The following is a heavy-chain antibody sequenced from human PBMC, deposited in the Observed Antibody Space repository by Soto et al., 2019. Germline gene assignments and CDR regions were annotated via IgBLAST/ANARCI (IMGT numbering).Heavy chain of an antibody. J-gene: IGHJ6*02. D-gene: IGHD3-10*01. CDR1: GYTFTSYA. Sequence: ASVKVYCKASGYTFTSYAMHWVRQDPGQRLEWMGWINAGNGNTKYSQKFQGRVTITRDTSASTAYMELSSLRSEDTAVYYCARGPITMVRGVIIYYYYYGMDVWGQGTTVTVSS. CDR3: ARGPITMVRGVIIYYYYYGMDV. CDR2: INAGNGNT. V-gene: IGHV1-3*01.